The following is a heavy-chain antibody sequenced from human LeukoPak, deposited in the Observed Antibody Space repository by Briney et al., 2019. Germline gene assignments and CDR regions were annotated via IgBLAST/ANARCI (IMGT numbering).Heavy chain of an antibody. V-gene: IGHV3-23*01. D-gene: IGHD2-21*02. J-gene: IGHJ4*02. CDR1: GFTFSNYA. CDR3: AKDFVVVPGNVNYFDY. Sequence: QAGGSLRLSCAASGFTFSNYAMSWVRQAPGKGLEWVSAISGSGDNTYYADSVKGRFTVSRDNSKNTLYVQMKSLRAEDTAVYYCAKDFVVVPGNVNYFDYWGQGTLVTVSS. CDR2: ISGSGDNT.